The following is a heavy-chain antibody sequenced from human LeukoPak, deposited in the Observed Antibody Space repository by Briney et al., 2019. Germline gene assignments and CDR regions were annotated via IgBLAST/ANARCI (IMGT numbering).Heavy chain of an antibody. D-gene: IGHD3-16*01. V-gene: IGHV3-23*01. CDR3: AKDSLPSYGGYFDF. J-gene: IGHJ4*02. CDR2: IGVSGVST. CDR1: RFTFSNYA. Sequence: RGTLRLSCAASRFTFSNYAMSSGRQAPREGLWSVSSIGVSGVSTYYADSVKGLFTISRDNSKNTLYLQMNSLRAEDTAVYYCAKDSLPSYGGYFDFWGQGTLVTVSS.